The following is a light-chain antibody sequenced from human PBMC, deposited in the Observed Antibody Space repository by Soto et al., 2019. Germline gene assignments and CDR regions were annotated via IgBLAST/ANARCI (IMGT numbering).Light chain of an antibody. CDR2: GAS. CDR1: QSVSSN. J-gene: IGKJ5*01. Sequence: EIGRTQSPATLSVSPGERATLSCRASQSVSSNLAWYQQKPGQASRLLIYGASTRATGIPARFSGSGSGTEFTLTISSLQSEDFAVYYCQQYNNWPTITFGQGTRLEIK. CDR3: QQYNNWPTIT. V-gene: IGKV3-15*01.